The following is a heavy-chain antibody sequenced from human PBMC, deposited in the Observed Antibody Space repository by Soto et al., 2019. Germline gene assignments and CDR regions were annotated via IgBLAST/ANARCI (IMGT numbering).Heavy chain of an antibody. Sequence: SETVSRTCTVSGGSISSYCWSWIRQPPGEGLEWIGYIYYSGSTNYNPSLKSRVTISVDTSKNQFSMKVSSVTDADTAVYYCARVNRSWFDPRGQRPLVTVS. V-gene: IGHV4-59*01. CDR1: GGSISSYC. J-gene: IGHJ5*02. CDR2: IYYSGST. CDR3: ARVNRSWFDP.